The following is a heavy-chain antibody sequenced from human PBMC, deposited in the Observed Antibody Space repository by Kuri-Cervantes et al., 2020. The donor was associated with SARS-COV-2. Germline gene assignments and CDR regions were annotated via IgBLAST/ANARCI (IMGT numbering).Heavy chain of an antibody. CDR1: GFTFSSYS. V-gene: IGHV3-48*02. Sequence: GESLKISCAASGFTFSSYSMNWVRQAPGKGLEWVSYISSSSSTIYYADSVKGRFTISRDNAKNSLYLQMNSLRDEDTAVYYCARDGVKDDYGFSSYWDQGTLVTVSS. D-gene: IGHD4-17*01. J-gene: IGHJ4*02. CDR2: ISSSSSTI. CDR3: ARDGVKDDYGFSSY.